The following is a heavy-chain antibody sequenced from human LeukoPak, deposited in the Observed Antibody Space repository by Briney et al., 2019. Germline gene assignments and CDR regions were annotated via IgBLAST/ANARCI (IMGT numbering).Heavy chain of an antibody. CDR1: GGSITDYY. CDR2: ISYSGGT. J-gene: IGHJ4*02. V-gene: IGHV4-59*08. D-gene: IGHD3-16*01. CDR3: ATLDTKMEVGLD. Sequence: PSETLSLTCTVSGGSITDYYWIWIRQPPGKGLEWIGYISYSGGTNYNPSLNSRVTISVDTSKNVFSLDLTSVTAADTAVYYCATLDTKMEVGLDWGQGTLVTVSS.